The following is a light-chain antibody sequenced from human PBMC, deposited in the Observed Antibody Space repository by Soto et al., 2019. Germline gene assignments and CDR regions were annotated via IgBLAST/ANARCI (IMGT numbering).Light chain of an antibody. V-gene: IGKV1-5*03. J-gene: IGKJ1*01. CDR1: QSISSR. CDR3: QQYNSYWT. Sequence: DIQMTQSPSTLSASVGDRVTITCRASQSISSRVAWYQQKPGKPPKRLIYKASSLESGVPSRFSGSGSGTQFTLTISSLQPDDSANYYCQQYNSYWTFGEERKVELK. CDR2: KAS.